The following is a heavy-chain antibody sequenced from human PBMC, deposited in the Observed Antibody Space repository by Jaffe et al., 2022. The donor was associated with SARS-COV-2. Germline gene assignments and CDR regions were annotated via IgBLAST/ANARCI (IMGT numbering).Heavy chain of an antibody. CDR2: ISSSSSYI. J-gene: IGHJ4*02. V-gene: IGHV3-21*01. CDR1: GFTFSSYS. CDR3: ARDSIAVAGTPEHYFDY. Sequence: EVQLVESGGGLVKPGGSLRLSCAASGFTFSSYSMNWVRQAPGKGLEWVSSISSSSSYIYYADSVKGRFTISRDNAKNSLYLQMNSLRAEDTAVYYCARDSIAVAGTPEHYFDYWGQGTLVTVSS. D-gene: IGHD6-19*01.